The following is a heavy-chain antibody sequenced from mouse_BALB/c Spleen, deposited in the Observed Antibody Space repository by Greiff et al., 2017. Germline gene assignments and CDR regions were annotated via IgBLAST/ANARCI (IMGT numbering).Heavy chain of an antibody. D-gene: IGHD4-1*01. CDR3: ATGFDY. J-gene: IGHJ2*01. V-gene: IGHV5-6*01. CDR2: ISSGGSYT. Sequence: EVKLVDSGGDLVKPGGSLKLSCAASGFTFSSYGMSWVRQTPDKRLEWVATISSGGSYTYYPDSVKGRFTISRDNAKNTLYLQMSSLKSEDTAMYYCATGFDYWGQGTTLTVSA. CDR1: GFTFSSYG.